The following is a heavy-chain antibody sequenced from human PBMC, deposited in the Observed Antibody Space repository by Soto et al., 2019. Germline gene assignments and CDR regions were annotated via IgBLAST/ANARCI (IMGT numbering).Heavy chain of an antibody. D-gene: IGHD6-6*01. CDR1: GYTFTSYA. Sequence: ASVKVSCKAAGYTFTSYAMHWVRQAPGQRLEWMGWINAYNGNTKYAQKLQGRVTMTRGTSTSTAYMELRSLRSDDTAVYYCANLGSSSWSPHRGAFDIWGQGTMVTVSS. CDR3: ANLGSSSWSPHRGAFDI. J-gene: IGHJ3*02. CDR2: INAYNGNT. V-gene: IGHV1-3*01.